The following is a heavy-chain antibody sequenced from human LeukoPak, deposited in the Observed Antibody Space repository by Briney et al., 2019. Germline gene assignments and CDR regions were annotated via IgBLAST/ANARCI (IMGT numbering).Heavy chain of an antibody. CDR1: GFTFSSYA. Sequence: GGSLRLSCAASGFTFSSYAMSWVRQAPGEGLEWVSAISGSGGSTYYADSVKGRFTISRDNSKNTLYLQMNSLRAEDTALYYCAKGARIGYCSSTSCYNYFDYWGQGTLVTVSS. V-gene: IGHV3-23*01. CDR2: ISGSGGST. J-gene: IGHJ4*02. D-gene: IGHD2-2*02. CDR3: AKGARIGYCSSTSCYNYFDY.